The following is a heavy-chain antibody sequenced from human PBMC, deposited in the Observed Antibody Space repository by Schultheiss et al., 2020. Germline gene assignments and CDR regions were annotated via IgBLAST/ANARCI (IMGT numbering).Heavy chain of an antibody. D-gene: IGHD3-16*01. Sequence: SETLSLTCTVSGGSISSYYWSWIRQPPGKGLEWIGYIYYSGSTYYNPSLKSRVTISVDTSKNQFSLKLSSVAAADTAVYYCARGGGGVDSFDYWGQGTLVTGSS. J-gene: IGHJ4*02. CDR1: GGSISSYY. CDR2: IYYSGST. CDR3: ARGGGGVDSFDY. V-gene: IGHV4-59*01.